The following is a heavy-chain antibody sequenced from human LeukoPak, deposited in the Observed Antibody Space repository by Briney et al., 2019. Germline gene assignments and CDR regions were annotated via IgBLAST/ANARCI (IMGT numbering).Heavy chain of an antibody. D-gene: IGHD1-26*01. CDR1: RFTFSSYA. J-gene: IGHJ4*02. Sequence: PGGSLRLSCAASRFTFSSYAMSWVRQAPGKGLEWVSALSDSGGSTYYADSVKGRFTISRDNSKNTLYLQTNSLRAEDTAVYYCAKRGAEVGATVAPGDYWGQGTLVTVSS. CDR2: LSDSGGST. V-gene: IGHV3-23*01. CDR3: AKRGAEVGATVAPGDY.